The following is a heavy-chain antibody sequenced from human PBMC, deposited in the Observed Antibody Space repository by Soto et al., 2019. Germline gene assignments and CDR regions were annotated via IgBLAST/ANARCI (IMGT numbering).Heavy chain of an antibody. J-gene: IGHJ6*02. V-gene: IGHV1-69*13. Sequence: SVKVSCKASGGTFSSYAISWVRQAPGQGLEWMGGIIPIFGTANYAQKFQGRVTITADESTSTAYMELSSLRSEDTAVYYCAGASRDCYNYRPRYYYGMDVWGQGTTVTVSS. CDR2: IIPIFGTA. CDR1: GGTFSSYA. D-gene: IGHD5-12*01. CDR3: AGASRDCYNYRPRYYYGMDV.